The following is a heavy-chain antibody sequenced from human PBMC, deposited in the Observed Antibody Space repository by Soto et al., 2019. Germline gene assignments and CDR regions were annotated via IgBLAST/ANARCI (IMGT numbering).Heavy chain of an antibody. Sequence: QVQLQQWGAGLLKPAETLSLTCAVYGGSVSGYYWSWIRQTPEKGLERIGEINDSGSTNHNPSLESRVTILVDLPKNQFSLKLSSVTATDTAVYYSARGLLVWFGELSRRGGYYYYMDVWCKGTTVTVSS. J-gene: IGHJ6*03. CDR2: INDSGST. CDR3: ARGLLVWFGELSRRGGYYYYMDV. V-gene: IGHV4-34*01. CDR1: GGSVSGYY. D-gene: IGHD3-10*01.